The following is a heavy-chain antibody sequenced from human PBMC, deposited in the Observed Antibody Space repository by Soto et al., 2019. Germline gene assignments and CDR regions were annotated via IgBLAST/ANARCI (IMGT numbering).Heavy chain of an antibody. CDR1: GFSLSNARMG. CDR3: ARIVYCSGGSCYFYDY. D-gene: IGHD2-15*01. Sequence: QVTLKESGPVLVKPTETLTLTCTVSGFSLSNARMGVSWIRQPPGKDLEWLAHIFSNDEKSYSTSLKSRLTISKDTSKSQVVLTMTNIDPVDTATYYCARIVYCSGGSCYFYDYWGQGTLVTVSS. V-gene: IGHV2-26*01. J-gene: IGHJ4*02. CDR2: IFSNDEK.